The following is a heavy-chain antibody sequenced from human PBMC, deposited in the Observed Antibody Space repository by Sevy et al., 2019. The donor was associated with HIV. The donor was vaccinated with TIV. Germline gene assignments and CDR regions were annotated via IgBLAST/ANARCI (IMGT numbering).Heavy chain of an antibody. D-gene: IGHD6-19*01. CDR2: IWFDGSNK. V-gene: IGHV3-33*06. CDR3: AKAVADSNYYYGLDV. CDR1: GFTFSTYS. J-gene: IGHJ6*02. Sequence: GGSLRLSCAASGFTFSTYSMHWDRQAPGKGLEWVALIWFDGSNKYYADSVKGRFTISRDNSKNTLYLQMNSLRAEDTAVYYCAKAVADSNYYYGLDVWGQGTTVTVSS.